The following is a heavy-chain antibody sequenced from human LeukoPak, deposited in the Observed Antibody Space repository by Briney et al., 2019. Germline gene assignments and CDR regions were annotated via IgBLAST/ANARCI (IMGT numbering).Heavy chain of an antibody. CDR2: IYTIVSA. J-gene: IGHJ4*02. CDR1: GGSISSYY. V-gene: IGHV4-4*07. Sequence: PSETLSLTCTVSGGSISSYYWSWIRQPAGKGLEWIGRIYTIVSANYNPSLKSRVTMSVDTSKNQFSLKLSSVTAADTAVYYCAREGWDREAADGEANYWGQGTLVTVSS. CDR3: AREGWDREAADGEANY. D-gene: IGHD6-13*01.